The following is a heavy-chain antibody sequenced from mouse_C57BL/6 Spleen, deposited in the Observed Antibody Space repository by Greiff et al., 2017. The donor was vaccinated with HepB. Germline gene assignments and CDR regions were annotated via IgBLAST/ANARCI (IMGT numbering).Heavy chain of an antibody. CDR2: IYPRSGNT. J-gene: IGHJ3*01. CDR3: APIYYDYDPFVY. Sequence: VQLQQSGAELARPGASVKLSCKASGYTFTSYGISWVKQRTGQGLEWIGEIYPRSGNTYYNEKFKGKATLTADKSSSTAYIELRSLTSEDSAVYFCAPIYYDYDPFVYGGQGTLVTVSA. CDR1: GYTFTSYG. V-gene: IGHV1-81*01. D-gene: IGHD2-4*01.